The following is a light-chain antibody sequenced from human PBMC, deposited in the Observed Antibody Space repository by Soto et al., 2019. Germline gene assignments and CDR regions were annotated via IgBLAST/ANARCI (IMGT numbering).Light chain of an antibody. CDR2: DSS. CDR3: QQYDGYSPQT. CDR1: QSVRNW. J-gene: IGKJ1*01. Sequence: DIQMTQSPSTLFASVGDRVTITCRASQSVRNWLAWYQQKPGRAPQLLIYDSSTLEPGVPSRFRGSGSGTEFTLTINGLQPDDFATYYCQQYDGYSPQTFGQATKVDIK. V-gene: IGKV1-5*01.